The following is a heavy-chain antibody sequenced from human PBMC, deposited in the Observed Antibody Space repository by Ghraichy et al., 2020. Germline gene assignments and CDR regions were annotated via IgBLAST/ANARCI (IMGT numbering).Heavy chain of an antibody. CDR1: GFTFSSYW. D-gene: IGHD3-22*01. Sequence: GGSLRLSCAASGFTFSSYWMSWVRQAPGKGLEWVANIKQDGSEKYYVDSVKGRFTISRDNAKNSLYLQMNSLRAEDTAVYYCARGGYYYDSSGYSGYWGQGTLVTVSS. V-gene: IGHV3-7*01. CDR2: IKQDGSEK. CDR3: ARGGYYYDSSGYSGY. J-gene: IGHJ4*02.